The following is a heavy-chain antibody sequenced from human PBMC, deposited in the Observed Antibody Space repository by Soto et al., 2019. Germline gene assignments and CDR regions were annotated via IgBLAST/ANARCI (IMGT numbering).Heavy chain of an antibody. Sequence: AASVKVSCKASGYTFSSYYLHWLRQAPGQGLEWMGIINPSGATTSYPQKFQGRVTMTRDTSTSTVYMELSSLRSEDTAVYYCARESYRSSAGGFWGYFYYGMDGWGQGTTVTVSS. CDR1: GYTFSSYY. V-gene: IGHV1-46*01. D-gene: IGHD6-6*01. CDR3: ARESYRSSAGGFWGYFYYGMDG. J-gene: IGHJ6*02. CDR2: INPSGATT.